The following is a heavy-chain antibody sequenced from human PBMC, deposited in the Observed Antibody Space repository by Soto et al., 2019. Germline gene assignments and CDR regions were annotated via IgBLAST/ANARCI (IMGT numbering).Heavy chain of an antibody. CDR1: GFSLTTRGVG. J-gene: IGHJ3*02. CDR2: IYWGDDR. Sequence: SGPTLVNPTQTLTLTCTFSGFSLTTRGVGVGWIRQSPGEALEWLAVIYWGDDRRYSPSLKSRLTITKDTSKNLVVLLMTNMDPVDTATYFCAHGVITFGGVVGEDAFDIWGQGTTVTVS. D-gene: IGHD3-16*02. V-gene: IGHV2-5*02. CDR3: AHGVITFGGVVGEDAFDI.